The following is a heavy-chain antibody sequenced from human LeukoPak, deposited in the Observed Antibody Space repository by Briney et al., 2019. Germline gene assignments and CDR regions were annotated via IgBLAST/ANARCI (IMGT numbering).Heavy chain of an antibody. J-gene: IGHJ3*01. CDR3: ARPPRDDSSAYYSAFDL. Sequence: GESLKISCKGSGYRFTNYWIGWVRRLPGKGLEWLGIIYPGDSDTRYSPSFQGQVTISADKSISTAYLQWSSLKASDTAMYYCARPPRDDSSAYYSAFDLWGQGTMVTVSS. CDR1: GYRFTNYW. D-gene: IGHD3-22*01. CDR2: IYPGDSDT. V-gene: IGHV5-51*01.